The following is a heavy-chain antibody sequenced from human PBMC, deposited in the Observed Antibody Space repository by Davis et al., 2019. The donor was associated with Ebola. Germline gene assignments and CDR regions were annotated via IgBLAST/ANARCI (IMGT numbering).Heavy chain of an antibody. D-gene: IGHD5-24*01. V-gene: IGHV3-21*04. J-gene: IGHJ4*02. CDR2: ISISSSYI. CDR3: ARVRWLQFFYFDY. CDR1: GFTFSSYS. Sequence: GESLKISCAASGFTFSSYSMNWVRQAPGKGLEWVSSISISSSYIYYADSVKGRFTISRDNAKNSLYLQMNSLRAEDTAVYYCARVRWLQFFYFDYWGQGTLVTVSS.